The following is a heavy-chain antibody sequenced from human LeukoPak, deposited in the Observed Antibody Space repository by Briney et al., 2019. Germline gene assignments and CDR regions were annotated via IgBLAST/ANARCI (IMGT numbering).Heavy chain of an antibody. CDR1: GGSISSYY. D-gene: IGHD3-10*01. CDR2: IYYSGST. CDR3: ARDGYYYGSGSYYVYDAFDI. J-gene: IGHJ3*02. V-gene: IGHV4-59*01. Sequence: SETLSLTCTVSGGSISSYYWSWLRQPPGKGLEWIGYIYYSGSTNYNPSLKSRVTISVDTSKNQFSLKLSSVTAADTAVYYCARDGYYYGSGSYYVYDAFDIWGQGTMVTVSS.